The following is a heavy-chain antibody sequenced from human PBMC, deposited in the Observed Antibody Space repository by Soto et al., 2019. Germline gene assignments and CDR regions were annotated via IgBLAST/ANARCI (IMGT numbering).Heavy chain of an antibody. J-gene: IGHJ5*02. CDR2: IWPDGNDK. CDR1: GFTFSAFA. CDR3: VRGSSCSNGVRYNLGWFDP. Sequence: GGSLRLSCTASGFTFSAFALHWVRQAPGKGLEWVAVIWPDGNDKYYADSVKGRFTISSDSSKITLSLQMNSLSAEDTAVYYCVRGSSCSNGVRYNLGWFDPWGHGTLVTVSS. V-gene: IGHV3-33*01. D-gene: IGHD2-8*01.